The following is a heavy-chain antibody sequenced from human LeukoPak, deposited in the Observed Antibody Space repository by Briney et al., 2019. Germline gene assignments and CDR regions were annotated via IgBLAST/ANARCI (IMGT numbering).Heavy chain of an antibody. CDR3: ASGYCSSTSCPDTLIDY. J-gene: IGHJ4*02. D-gene: IGHD2-2*03. CDR2: IYYSGST. V-gene: IGHV4-30-4*01. CDR1: GGSFSGYY. Sequence: PSETLSLTCAVYGGSFSGYYWSWIRQPPGKGLEWIGYIYYSGSTYYNPSLKSRVTISVDTSKNQFSLKLSSVTAADTAVYYCASGYCSSTSCPDTLIDYWGQGTLVTVSS.